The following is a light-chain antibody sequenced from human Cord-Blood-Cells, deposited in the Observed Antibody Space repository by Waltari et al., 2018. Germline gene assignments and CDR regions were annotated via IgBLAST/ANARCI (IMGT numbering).Light chain of an antibody. CDR1: QSVSSY. J-gene: IGKJ4*01. CDR3: QQRSNWPPLT. CDR2: DAS. V-gene: IGKV3-11*01. Sequence: EIVLTQSPATLSLSPGERAPLSCRASQSVSSYLAWYQQKPGQAPRPLIYDASNRATGIPARFSGSGSVTDFTLTISSREPEDFAVYYCQQRSNWPPLTFGGGTKVEIK.